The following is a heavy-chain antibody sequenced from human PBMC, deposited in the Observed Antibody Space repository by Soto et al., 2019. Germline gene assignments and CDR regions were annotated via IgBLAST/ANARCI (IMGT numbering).Heavy chain of an antibody. J-gene: IGHJ5*02. D-gene: IGHD6-13*01. CDR2: ISAYNGNT. CDR1: GYTFTSYG. CDR3: ARGPKQQLVLKNWFDP. Sequence: ASVKVSCKASGYTFTSYGISWVRQAPGQGLEWMGWISAYNGNTNYAQKLQGRVTMTTDISTSTAYMELRSLRSDDTAVYYCARGPKQQLVLKNWFDPWGQGTLVTVSS. V-gene: IGHV1-18*01.